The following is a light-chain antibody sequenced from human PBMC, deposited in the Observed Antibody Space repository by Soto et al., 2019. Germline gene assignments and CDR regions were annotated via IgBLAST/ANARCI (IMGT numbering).Light chain of an antibody. J-gene: IGLJ2*01. CDR2: EDN. V-gene: IGLV6-57*04. CDR3: QSYDSSTVV. CDR1: SGSIASNY. Sequence: NFMLTQPHSVSESPGKTVTISCTRSSGSIASNYVQCYQQRPGSAPTTVIYEDNQRPSGVPDRFSGSTDGSSNSASLTISGLQTEDEADYYCQSYDSSTVVFGGGTKVTVL.